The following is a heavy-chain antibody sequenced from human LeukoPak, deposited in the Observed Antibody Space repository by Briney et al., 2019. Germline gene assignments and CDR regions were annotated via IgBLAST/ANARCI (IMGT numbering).Heavy chain of an antibody. CDR3: ARDRGIVGATSILDY. J-gene: IGHJ4*02. Sequence: GGSLRLSCAASGFSFSGFGMSWVRQAPGKGLEWVANIKQDGSEKYYVDSAKGRFTISRDNAKNSLYLQMNSLRAEDTAVYYCARDRGIVGATSILDYWGQGTLVTVSS. D-gene: IGHD1-26*01. CDR2: IKQDGSEK. CDR1: GFSFSGFG. V-gene: IGHV3-7*01.